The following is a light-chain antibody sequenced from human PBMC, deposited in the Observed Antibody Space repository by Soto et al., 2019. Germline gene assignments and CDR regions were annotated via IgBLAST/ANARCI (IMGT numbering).Light chain of an antibody. CDR3: QQTYNPPRT. CDR2: GAS. Sequence: EIVLTQSPGTLSLSPGERATLSCRASQSVSSSDLAWYQQKPGQAPRLLIYGASSRATGIPDRFSGSGSGTDFTLTISRLEPEDFATYYCQQTYNPPRTFGQGTKVESK. J-gene: IGKJ1*01. V-gene: IGKV3-20*01. CDR1: QSVSSSD.